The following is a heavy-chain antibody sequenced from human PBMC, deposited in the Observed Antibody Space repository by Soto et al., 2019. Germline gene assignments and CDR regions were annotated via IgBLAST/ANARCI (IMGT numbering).Heavy chain of an antibody. CDR2: IYYSGST. D-gene: IGHD2-21*02. CDR3: ARVAVVVTATLSSFYFDY. V-gene: IGHV4-31*03. J-gene: IGHJ4*02. Sequence: QVQLQESGPGLVKPSQTLSLTCTVSGGSISSGGYYWSWIRQHPGKGLEWIGYIYYSGSTYYNSSLKSRVTISVDTSKNQFSLKLSSVTAADTAVYYCARVAVVVTATLSSFYFDYWGQGTLVTVSS. CDR1: GGSISSGGYY.